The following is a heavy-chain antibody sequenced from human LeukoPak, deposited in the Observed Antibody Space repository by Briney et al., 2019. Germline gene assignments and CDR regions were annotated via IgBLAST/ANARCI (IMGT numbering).Heavy chain of an antibody. D-gene: IGHD3-10*01. CDR2: ISYDGSNK. V-gene: IGHV3-30*18. Sequence: PGGSLRLSCAASGFTFSSYGIHWVRQAPGKGLEWVAVISYDGSNKYYADSVKGRFTISRDNSKNTLYLQMNSLRAEDTAVYYCAKDPHYYGSGSYPYYFDYWGQGTLVTVSS. CDR3: AKDPHYYGSGSYPYYFDY. CDR1: GFTFSSYG. J-gene: IGHJ4*02.